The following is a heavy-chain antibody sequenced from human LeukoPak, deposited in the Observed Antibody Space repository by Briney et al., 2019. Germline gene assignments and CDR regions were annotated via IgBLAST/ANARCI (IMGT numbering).Heavy chain of an antibody. Sequence: SETLSLTCTVSGGSISSYYWSWIRQPAGKGLEWIGRIYTSGSTNYNPSLKSRVTMSVDTSKNQFSLKLSSVTAADMAVYYCARDEYRIAAADTYYYYGMDVWGQGTTVTVSS. D-gene: IGHD6-13*01. CDR3: ARDEYRIAAADTYYYYGMDV. V-gene: IGHV4-4*07. CDR2: IYTSGST. J-gene: IGHJ6*02. CDR1: GGSISSYY.